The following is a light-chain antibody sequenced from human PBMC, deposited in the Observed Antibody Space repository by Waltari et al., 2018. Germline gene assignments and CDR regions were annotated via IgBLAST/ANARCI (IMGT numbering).Light chain of an antibody. V-gene: IGLV1-40*01. J-gene: IGLJ2*01. Sequence: QSVLTQPPSVSGAPGQRVTISCAGSSSNIGAGYDVHWYKQLPGTAPKLLIAGDTNRPSGVPDRFSGSKSGTSASLAITGLQSEDEADYYCQSYDSSLSGVLLGGGTKLTVL. CDR1: SSNIGAGYD. CDR2: GDT. CDR3: QSYDSSLSGVL.